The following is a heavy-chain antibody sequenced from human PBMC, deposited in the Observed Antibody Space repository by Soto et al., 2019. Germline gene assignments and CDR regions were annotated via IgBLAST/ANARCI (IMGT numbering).Heavy chain of an antibody. CDR2: ISAYNGNT. Sequence: ASVKVSCKASGYTFTSYGISWVRQAPGQGLEWMGRISAYNGNTNYAQKLQGRVTMTRDTSISTAYMELSRLRSDDTAVYYCARGLRWQYYYYYYGMDVWGQGTTVTVSS. CDR3: ARGLRWQYYYYYYGMDV. V-gene: IGHV1-18*01. CDR1: GYTFTSYG. D-gene: IGHD4-17*01. J-gene: IGHJ6*02.